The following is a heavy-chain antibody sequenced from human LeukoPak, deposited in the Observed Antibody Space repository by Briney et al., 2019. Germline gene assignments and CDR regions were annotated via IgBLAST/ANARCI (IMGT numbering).Heavy chain of an antibody. CDR2: IGNKASNYAT. V-gene: IGHV3-73*01. CDR3: AGNYDSWTGLNY. J-gene: IGHJ4*02. D-gene: IGHD3-3*01. Sequence: PGGSLKLSCAASGFTFSGSAMPWVRQASGKGLEWVGHIGNKASNYATDYAPSLKGRFTISRDDSKDTAYLQVNSLKPEDTAVYYCAGNYDSWTGLNYWGLGTLVTVSS. CDR1: GFTFSGSA.